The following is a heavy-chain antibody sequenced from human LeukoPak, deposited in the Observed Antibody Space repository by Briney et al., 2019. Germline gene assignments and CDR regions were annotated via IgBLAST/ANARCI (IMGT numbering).Heavy chain of an antibody. Sequence: GGSLRLSCSASGFSFIDFAMHWVRQAPGKGLEWVAVISHDSKTKYHADSVKGRFTISRDNSKNTLYLQMNSLRADDTAVYYCAKGYCSSAGCYRFDYWGHGTLVTVSS. CDR2: ISHDSKTK. CDR1: GFSFIDFA. D-gene: IGHD2-2*01. CDR3: AKGYCSSAGCYRFDY. V-gene: IGHV3-30*07. J-gene: IGHJ4*01.